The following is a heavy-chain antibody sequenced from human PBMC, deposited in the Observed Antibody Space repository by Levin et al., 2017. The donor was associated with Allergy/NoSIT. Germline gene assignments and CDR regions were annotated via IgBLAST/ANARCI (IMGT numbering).Heavy chain of an antibody. J-gene: IGHJ4*02. CDR2: IDYSGST. Sequence: PSETLSLTCTVSGDSISSYYWNWIRQPPGKGLEWIGYIDYSGSTNYNPSLKSRVTISVDTSKNQFSLKLNSVTAADTAVYYCARSGYSYGLNGYYFDYWGQGILVTVSS. V-gene: IGHV4-59*01. CDR1: GDSISSYY. CDR3: ARSGYSYGLNGYYFDY. D-gene: IGHD5-18*01.